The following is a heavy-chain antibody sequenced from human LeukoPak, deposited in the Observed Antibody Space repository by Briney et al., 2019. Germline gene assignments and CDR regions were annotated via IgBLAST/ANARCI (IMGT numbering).Heavy chain of an antibody. D-gene: IGHD3-3*01. CDR2: INHSGST. CDR3: ASLFFYVFWSVYYQNDY. V-gene: IGHV4-34*01. J-gene: IGHJ4*02. Sequence: PSETLSLTCAVYGGSFSGYYWSWIRQPPGKGLEWIGEINHSGSTNYNPSLKSRVTISVDTSKNQFSLKLSSVTAADTAVYYCASLFFYVFWSVYYQNDYGGREPRATVP. CDR1: GGSFSGYY.